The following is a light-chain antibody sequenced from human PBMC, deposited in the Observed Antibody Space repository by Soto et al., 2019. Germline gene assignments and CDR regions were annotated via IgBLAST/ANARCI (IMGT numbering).Light chain of an antibody. CDR1: QSNSSY. J-gene: IGKJ2*01. CDR2: AAS. Sequence: DIQMTQSPSSLSASVGDRVTITCRASQSNSSYLNWYQQKPGKAPKLLIYAASSLQSRVPSRFSGSGSGTDFTLTISSLQPEDFATYHCQQSYSTPYTFGHGTKLEIK. V-gene: IGKV1-39*01. CDR3: QQSYSTPYT.